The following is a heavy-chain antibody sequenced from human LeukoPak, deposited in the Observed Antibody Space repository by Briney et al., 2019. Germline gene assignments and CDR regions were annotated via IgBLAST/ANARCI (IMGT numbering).Heavy chain of an antibody. J-gene: IGHJ6*02. CDR1: GGSFSGYY. CDR2: INHSGST. D-gene: IGHD2-2*01. Sequence: PSETLSLTCAVYGGSFSGYYWSWIRQPPGKGLEWIGEINHSGSTNYNPSLKSRVTISVDTSKNQFSLKLSSVTAADTAVYYCAREDRTSRPYYYYYGMDVWGQGTTVTVSS. CDR3: AREDRTSRPYYYYYGMDV. V-gene: IGHV4-34*01.